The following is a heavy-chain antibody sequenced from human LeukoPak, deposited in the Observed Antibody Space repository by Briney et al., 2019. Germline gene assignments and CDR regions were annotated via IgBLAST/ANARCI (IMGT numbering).Heavy chain of an antibody. V-gene: IGHV4-4*07. D-gene: IGHD3-22*01. J-gene: IGHJ4*02. Sequence: SETLSLTCTVSGGSISSYYWSWIRQPAGKGLEWIGRIYTSGSTNYNPSLKSRVTMSVDTSKNQFSLKLSSVTAADTAVYHCAREWHYYDSSGYYSAADRMDYWGQGTLVTVSS. CDR2: IYTSGST. CDR3: AREWHYYDSSGYYSAADRMDY. CDR1: GGSISSYY.